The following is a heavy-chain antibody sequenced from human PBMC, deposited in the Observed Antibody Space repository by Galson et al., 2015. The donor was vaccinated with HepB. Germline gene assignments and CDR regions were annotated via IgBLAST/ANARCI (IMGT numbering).Heavy chain of an antibody. J-gene: IGHJ4*02. CDR3: VRGGDGYNRGSFDY. CDR2: TYYRSKWYY. V-gene: IGHV6-1*01. CDR1: GDSVSGNRVA. D-gene: IGHD5-24*01. Sequence: CAISGDSVSGNRVAWNWIRQSPSRGLEWLGRTYYRSKWYYDYAASVKSRVTINPDTSKNQFSLQFNSVIPEDTAVYYCVRGGDGYNRGSFDYWVQGTLVTVSS.